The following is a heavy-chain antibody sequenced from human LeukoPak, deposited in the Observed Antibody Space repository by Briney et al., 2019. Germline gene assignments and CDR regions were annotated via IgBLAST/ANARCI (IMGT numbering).Heavy chain of an antibody. V-gene: IGHV1-18*01. CDR3: ARAPRGDGYNTYWYFDL. CDR1: GYTFTSYG. Sequence: GASVKVSCKASGYTFTSYGISWVRQAPGQGLEWVGWISAYNGNTDYAQKLQGRVTMTRDTSTSTVYMELSSLRSEDTAVYYCARAPRGDGYNTYWYFDLWGRGTLVTVSS. D-gene: IGHD5-24*01. J-gene: IGHJ2*01. CDR2: ISAYNGNT.